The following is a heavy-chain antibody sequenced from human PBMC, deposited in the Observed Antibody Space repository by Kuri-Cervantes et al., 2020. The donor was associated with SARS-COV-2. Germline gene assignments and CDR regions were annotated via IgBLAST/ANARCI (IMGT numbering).Heavy chain of an antibody. Sequence: GGSLRLSCAASGFTFSSHSMNWVRRAPGKGLEWVSSISSSSSYIYYADSVKGRFTISRDNAKNSLYLQMNSLRAEDTAVYYCPIWNTGLNQIDYWGQGTLVTVSS. V-gene: IGHV3-21*01. D-gene: IGHD1/OR15-1a*01. CDR1: GFTFSSHS. J-gene: IGHJ4*02. CDR3: PIWNTGLNQIDY. CDR2: ISSSSSYI.